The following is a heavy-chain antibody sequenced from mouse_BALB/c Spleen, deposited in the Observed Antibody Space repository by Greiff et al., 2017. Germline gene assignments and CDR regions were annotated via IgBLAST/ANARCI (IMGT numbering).Heavy chain of an antibody. J-gene: IGHJ4*01. Sequence: QVQLKQSGPGLVQPSQSLSITCTVSGFSLTSYGVHWVRQSPGKGLEWLGVIWSGGSTDYNAAFISRLSISKDNSKSQVFFKMNSLQADDTDIYDCAKSTRSTRDAMDYWGQGTSVTVSS. V-gene: IGHV2-4-1*01. D-gene: IGHD2-4*01. CDR2: IWSGGST. CDR1: GFSLTSYG. CDR3: AKSTRSTRDAMDY.